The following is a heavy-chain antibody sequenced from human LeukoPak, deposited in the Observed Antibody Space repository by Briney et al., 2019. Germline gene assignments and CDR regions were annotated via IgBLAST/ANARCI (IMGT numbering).Heavy chain of an antibody. D-gene: IGHD3-22*01. CDR3: ARGGYFDSPFDY. CDR1: GGSISSYY. V-gene: IGHV4-59*01. Sequence: SETLSLTCTVSGGSISSYYWNWIRLPPGKGLEWIGSIYKSGSSNYNPSLRSRVTISVDTSKTQFSLKLTSVTAADTAVYYCARGGYFDSPFDYWGQGTLVTVSP. J-gene: IGHJ4*02. CDR2: IYKSGSS.